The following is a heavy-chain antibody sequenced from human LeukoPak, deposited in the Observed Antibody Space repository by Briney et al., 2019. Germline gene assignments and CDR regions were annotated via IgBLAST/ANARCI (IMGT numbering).Heavy chain of an antibody. CDR1: GASITSSGYY. J-gene: IGHJ5*02. CDR3: ARGRYGGYQGLFDP. V-gene: IGHV4-61*08. CDR2: IYYSGST. Sequence: SETLSLTCTVSGASITSSGYYWGWIRQPPGKGLEWIGYIYYSGSTNYNPSLKSRVTISVDTSKNQFSLKLSSVTAADTAVYYCARGRYGGYQGLFDPWGQGTLVTVSS. D-gene: IGHD5-12*01.